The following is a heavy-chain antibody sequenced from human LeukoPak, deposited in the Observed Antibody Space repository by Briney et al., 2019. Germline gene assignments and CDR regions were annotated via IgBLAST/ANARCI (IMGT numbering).Heavy chain of an antibody. J-gene: IGHJ3*02. V-gene: IGHV1-24*01. CDR3: ATRSPVMPPEAFDI. CDR2: FDPEDGET. Sequence: ASGKVSCKVSGYTLTELSMHWVRQAPGKGLEWMGGFDPEDGETIYAQKFQGRVTMTEDTSTDTAYMELSSLRSEDTAVYYCATRSPVMPPEAFDIWGQGTMVTVSS. CDR1: GYTLTELS. D-gene: IGHD3-16*01.